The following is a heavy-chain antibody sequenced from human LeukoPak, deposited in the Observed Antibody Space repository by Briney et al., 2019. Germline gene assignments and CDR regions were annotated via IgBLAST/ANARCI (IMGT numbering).Heavy chain of an antibody. V-gene: IGHV1-2*02. D-gene: IGHD3-10*01. J-gene: IGHJ5*02. CDR3: ARTRVRPMVRGVINWFDP. CDR1: GYTFTGYY. Sequence: AASVKVSCKASGYTFTGYYMHWVRQAPGQGLEWMGWINPNSGGTNYAQKFQGRVTMTRDTSISTACMELSRLRSDDTAVYYCARTRVRPMVRGVINWFDPWGQGTLVTVSS. CDR2: INPNSGGT.